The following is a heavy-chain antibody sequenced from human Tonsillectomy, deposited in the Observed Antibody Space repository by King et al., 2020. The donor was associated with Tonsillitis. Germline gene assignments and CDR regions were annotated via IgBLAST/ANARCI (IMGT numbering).Heavy chain of an antibody. CDR1: VFTFSSYG. CDR2: VSYDGCNK. J-gene: IGHJ4*02. D-gene: IGHD3-3*01. V-gene: IGHV3-30*18. Sequence: VQLVESGGGVVQPGRSLRLSCVASVFTFSSYGMHWVRQVPGKGLEWVAVVSYDGCNKYYADSVKGRFTISRDNSKNTLYLQMNSLRAEDTAVYYCAKAGEAYYDFWSVDYWGQGTLVTVSS. CDR3: AKAGEAYYDFWSVDY.